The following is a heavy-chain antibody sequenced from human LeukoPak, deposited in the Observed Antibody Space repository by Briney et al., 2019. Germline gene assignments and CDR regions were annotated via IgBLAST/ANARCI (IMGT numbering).Heavy chain of an antibody. CDR1: GYTFTGYY. J-gene: IGHJ6*03. CDR2: INPNSGGT. V-gene: IGHV1-2*02. CDR3: ARLSWSGYFYMDV. Sequence: ASVKVSCKASGYTFTGYYMHRVRQAPGQGLEWMGWINPNSGGTNYAQKFQGRVTMTRDTSISTAYMELSRLRSDDTAVYYCARLSWSGYFYMDVWGKGTTVTVSS. D-gene: IGHD3-3*01.